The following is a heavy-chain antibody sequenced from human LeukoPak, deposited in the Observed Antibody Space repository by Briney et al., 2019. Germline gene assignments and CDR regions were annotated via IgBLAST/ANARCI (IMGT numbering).Heavy chain of an antibody. V-gene: IGHV4-59*08. D-gene: IGHD3-10*01. Sequence: PSETLSLTCSVSGGSSSNYYWSWIRQPPWRGLEWIGYIYYSGSTNSDASLKSRVTIFVDPSKNQFSLKLTSVTAADTAVYYCARHSSWGRGEYYFDSWGQGTLATVSS. J-gene: IGHJ4*02. CDR2: IYYSGST. CDR3: ARHSSWGRGEYYFDS. CDR1: GGSSSNYY.